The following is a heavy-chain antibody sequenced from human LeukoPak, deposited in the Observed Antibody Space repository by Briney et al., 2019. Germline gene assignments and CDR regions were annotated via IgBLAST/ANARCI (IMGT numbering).Heavy chain of an antibody. D-gene: IGHD2-8*01. V-gene: IGHV3-48*01. CDR3: ARWSGPMVAFDI. Sequence: GGSLRLSCAASEFTFSIYNMNWVRQAPGKGLEWVSYISSGSSNIYYADSVRGRFTVSRDNAKNSLYLQMHSLRAEDTAVYYCARWSGPMVAFDIWGQGTMVTVSS. CDR2: ISSGSSNI. J-gene: IGHJ3*02. CDR1: EFTFSIYN.